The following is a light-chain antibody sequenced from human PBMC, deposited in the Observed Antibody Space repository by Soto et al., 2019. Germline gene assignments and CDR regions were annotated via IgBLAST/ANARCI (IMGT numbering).Light chain of an antibody. Sequence: EIVMTHSPATLSVSPGERATLSCRASQSVRDNLAWYQQKPGQAPRLLIYGASTSATGIPARFSGSVSGTEFTVTINSLQSEEFALYFCQQSNNWAYTFGQGTKLEIK. CDR1: QSVRDN. CDR2: GAS. J-gene: IGKJ2*01. CDR3: QQSNNWAYT. V-gene: IGKV3-15*01.